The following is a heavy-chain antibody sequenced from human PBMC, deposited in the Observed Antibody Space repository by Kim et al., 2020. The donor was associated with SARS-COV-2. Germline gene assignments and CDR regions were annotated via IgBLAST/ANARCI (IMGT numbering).Heavy chain of an antibody. CDR3: ARGFGPNAQSGRYYLWYFDL. CDR1: GGSFSGYY. V-gene: IGHV4-34*01. D-gene: IGHD1-26*01. CDR2: INHSGST. Sequence: SETLSLTCAVYGGSFSGYYWSWIRQPPGKGLEWIGEINHSGSTNYNPSLKSRVTISVDTSKNQFSLKLSSVTAADTAVYYCARGFGPNAQSGRYYLWYFDLWGRGTLVTVSS. J-gene: IGHJ2*01.